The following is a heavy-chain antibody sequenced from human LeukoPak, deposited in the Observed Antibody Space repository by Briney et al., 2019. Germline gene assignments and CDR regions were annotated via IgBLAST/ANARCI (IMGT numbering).Heavy chain of an antibody. V-gene: IGHV3-53*05. D-gene: IGHD2-21*01. J-gene: IGHJ4*02. Sequence: GGSLRLSCAASGFTVSGNYMSWVRQAPGQGLEWVAVIYSGGSEYYADSVKGRFTISRDKSKNTLYLQMNSLRAEDTAVYYCARDNYCSGDCAFDYWGQGTLVTSSS. CDR3: ARDNYCSGDCAFDY. CDR1: GFTVSGNY. CDR2: IYSGGSE.